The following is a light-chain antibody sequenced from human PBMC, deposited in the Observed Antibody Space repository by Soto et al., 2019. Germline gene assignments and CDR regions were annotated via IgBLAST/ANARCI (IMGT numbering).Light chain of an antibody. CDR1: QSISSY. J-gene: IGKJ1*01. Sequence: DIQISQSPSSLSASVGDRVTITCRASQSISSYLNWYQQKPGKAPKLLIYAASSLQSGVPSRFSGSGSGTDFTLTISSLQPEDFATYYCQQSYSTPRTFGQGSMVDI. V-gene: IGKV1-39*01. CDR2: AAS. CDR3: QQSYSTPRT.